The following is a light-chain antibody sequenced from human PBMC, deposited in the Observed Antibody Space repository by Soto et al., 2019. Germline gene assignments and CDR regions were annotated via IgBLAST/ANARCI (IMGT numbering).Light chain of an antibody. CDR3: QQTYGTPQT. CDR2: AAS. J-gene: IGKJ3*01. V-gene: IGKV3-20*01. Sequence: EIAMTQSPVTLSVSPGERATLSCRASHTVSNNYLACYQQKPGQAPRLLIDAASWRGTGVSDRFSGSGSGTDFLLTIISLQPEDFATYYCQQTYGTPQTFGPGTKVDIK. CDR1: HTVSNNY.